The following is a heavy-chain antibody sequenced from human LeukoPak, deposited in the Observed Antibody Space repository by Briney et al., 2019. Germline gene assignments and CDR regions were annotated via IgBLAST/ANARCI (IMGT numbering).Heavy chain of an antibody. D-gene: IGHD3-3*01. J-gene: IGHJ4*02. CDR2: ISSSSSYL. CDR1: GFTFSSYS. V-gene: IGHV3-21*01. Sequence: GGSLRLSCAASGFTFSSYSMHWVRPAPGEGLEWVSSISSSSSYLYYADSVKGRFTISRDNAKNSLYLQMNSLRAEDTAVYYCARATGYYDFWSGYYTALCYFDYWGQGTLVTVSS. CDR3: ARATGYYDFWSGYYTALCYFDY.